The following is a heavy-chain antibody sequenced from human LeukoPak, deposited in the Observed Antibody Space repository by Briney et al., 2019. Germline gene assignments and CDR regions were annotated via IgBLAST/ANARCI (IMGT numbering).Heavy chain of an antibody. CDR3: AGSGSYNSITNLDY. V-gene: IGHV4-39*07. J-gene: IGHJ4*02. Sequence: PSETLSLTCTVSGGSISSYTYYWGWIRQPPGKGLEWIGSIYYSGSTYYNPSLKSRVTISIDTSKNQFSLKLSSVTAADTAVYYCAGSGSYNSITNLDYWGQGTLVTVSS. CDR2: IYYSGST. CDR1: GGSISSYTYY. D-gene: IGHD3-10*01.